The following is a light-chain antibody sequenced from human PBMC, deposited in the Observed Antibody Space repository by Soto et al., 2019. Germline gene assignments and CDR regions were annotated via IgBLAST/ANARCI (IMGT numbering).Light chain of an antibody. Sequence: DIQMTQSPSSVSASVGDRVTISCRASQSVTTYLNWYQQKPGKAPKVLIYAASSLQSGVPSRFSGSGSGTDFTLTISSLQPEDFATYYCQQSYSAPLTFGGGTKVEIK. V-gene: IGKV1-39*01. CDR3: QQSYSAPLT. CDR2: AAS. CDR1: QSVTTY. J-gene: IGKJ4*01.